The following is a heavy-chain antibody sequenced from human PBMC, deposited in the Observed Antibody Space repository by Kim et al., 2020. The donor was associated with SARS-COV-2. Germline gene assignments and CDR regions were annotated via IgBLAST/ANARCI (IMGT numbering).Heavy chain of an antibody. J-gene: IGHJ6*02. CDR3: AKLRGAIIKGNGMDV. CDR1: GFTVINYA. Sequence: GGSLRLSCAASGFTVINYAMSWVRQAPGKGLEWVSVISGGGDDTYYADSVKGRFTISSDNSKNTLDLQMNSLRAEDTAVYYCAKLRGAIIKGNGMDVWGLGTTVTVSS. CDR2: ISGGGDDT. V-gene: IGHV3-23*01. D-gene: IGHD3-10*01.